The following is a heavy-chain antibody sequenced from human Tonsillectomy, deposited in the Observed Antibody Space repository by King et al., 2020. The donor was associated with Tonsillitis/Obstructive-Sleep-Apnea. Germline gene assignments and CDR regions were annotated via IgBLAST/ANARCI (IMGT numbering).Heavy chain of an antibody. J-gene: IGHJ3*02. Sequence: VQLVESGGGLVKPGGSLRLSCAASGFTFSNAWMSWVRQAPGKGLEWVGRIKSKTDGGTTDYAAPVKGSFTISRDDSKNTLYLQMNSLKTEDTAVYYCTTGYYDFWSGYLGAFDIWGQGTMVTVSS. V-gene: IGHV3-15*01. CDR2: IKSKTDGGTT. CDR1: GFTFSNAW. CDR3: TTGYYDFWSGYLGAFDI. D-gene: IGHD3-3*01.